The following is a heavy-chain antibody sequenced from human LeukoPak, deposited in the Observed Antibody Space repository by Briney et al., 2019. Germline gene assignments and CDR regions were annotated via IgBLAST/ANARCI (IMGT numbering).Heavy chain of an antibody. D-gene: IGHD6-6*01. V-gene: IGHV4-39*01. J-gene: IGHJ5*02. CDR1: GGSISSSSYY. CDR2: IYYSGNT. Sequence: PSETLSLTCTVSGGSISSSSYYWGWIRQPPGKGLEWIGSIYYSGNTYYNPSLKSRVTISVDTSKNQFSLKLSSVTAADTAVYYCARHSRIAAWKPNWFDPWGQGTLVTVSS. CDR3: ARHSRIAAWKPNWFDP.